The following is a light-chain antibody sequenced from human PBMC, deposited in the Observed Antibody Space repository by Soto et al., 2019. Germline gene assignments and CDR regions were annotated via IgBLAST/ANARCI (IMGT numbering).Light chain of an antibody. CDR3: QHLNSYALS. V-gene: IGKV1-9*01. Sequence: GDRVPITCRAGQGISDYVAWYQQKPGKAPELLIYAASTLATGVPSRFSGSRSGTQFTLTISSLQPEDFATYFCQHLNSYALSFGGGTKVEIK. J-gene: IGKJ4*01. CDR1: QGISDY. CDR2: AAS.